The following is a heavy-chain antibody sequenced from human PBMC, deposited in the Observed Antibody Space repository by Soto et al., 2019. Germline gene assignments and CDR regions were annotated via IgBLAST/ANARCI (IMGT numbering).Heavy chain of an antibody. Sequence: EVQLLESGGGLVQPGGSLRLSCAASGFTFRSYAMSWVRQAPGKGLEWVSGISDSGGRTYYADSVKGRFTISRDNSKSTLQLQMNSLRAEDTAVYYCAKSMVRGVILYSGGLDVWGKGTPVTVSS. D-gene: IGHD3-10*01. CDR3: AKSMVRGVILYSGGLDV. CDR1: GFTFRSYA. CDR2: ISDSGGRT. V-gene: IGHV3-23*01. J-gene: IGHJ6*04.